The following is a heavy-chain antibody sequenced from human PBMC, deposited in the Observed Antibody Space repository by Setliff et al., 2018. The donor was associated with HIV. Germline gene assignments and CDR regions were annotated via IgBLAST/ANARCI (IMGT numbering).Heavy chain of an antibody. Sequence: SETLSLTCAVYGGSFSAYYWSWIRQPPGKGLEWIGEINHSGSTNYNPSLKTRFTMSRDSAKNTLYLQMNSLRVEDTAVYYCVKWNYPNSWGQGTLVTVSS. D-gene: IGHD1-7*01. CDR2: INHSGST. V-gene: IGHV4-34*01. CDR3: VKWNYPNS. CDR1: GGSFSAYY. J-gene: IGHJ4*02.